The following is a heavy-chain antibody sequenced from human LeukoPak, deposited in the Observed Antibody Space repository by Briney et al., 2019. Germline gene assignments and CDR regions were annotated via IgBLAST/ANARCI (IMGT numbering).Heavy chain of an antibody. Sequence: GGSLRLSCAASGFTFSSYSMNWVRQAPGKGLEWVSYISSSSSTIYYADSVKGRFTISRDNAKNSLYLQMNSLRAEDTAVYYCARELGYCSGGSCYGEGGFDYWGQGTLVTVSS. J-gene: IGHJ4*02. V-gene: IGHV3-48*04. CDR1: GFTFSSYS. CDR3: ARELGYCSGGSCYGEGGFDY. CDR2: ISSSSSTI. D-gene: IGHD2-15*01.